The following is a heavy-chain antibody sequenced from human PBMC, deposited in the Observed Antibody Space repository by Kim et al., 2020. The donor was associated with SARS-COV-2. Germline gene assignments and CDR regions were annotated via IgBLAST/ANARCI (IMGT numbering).Heavy chain of an antibody. J-gene: IGHJ4*02. D-gene: IGHD6-13*01. CDR3: ARGVIAAAAPLYYFDY. V-gene: IGHV5-51*01. Sequence: SLQGQVTISADKSISTAYLQWSSLKASDTAMYYCARGVIAAAAPLYYFDYWGQGTLVTVSS.